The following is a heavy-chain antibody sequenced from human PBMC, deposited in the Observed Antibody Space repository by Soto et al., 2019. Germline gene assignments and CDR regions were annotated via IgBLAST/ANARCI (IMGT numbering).Heavy chain of an antibody. V-gene: IGHV1-18*01. CDR1: GFTFTSYA. CDR2: ISAYNGAT. J-gene: IGHJ4*02. D-gene: IGHD3-16*01. CDR3: ARDFTGWPPDGGDK. Sequence: QVHLVQSGAEVKMPGASVKVSCKASGFTFTSYAITWVRQAPGQGLEWMGGISAYNGATNYAQNFQGRVTMTTESSRSTAYMELGRLTSDERVVFFFARDFTGWPPDGGDKWGQGTLIIVSA.